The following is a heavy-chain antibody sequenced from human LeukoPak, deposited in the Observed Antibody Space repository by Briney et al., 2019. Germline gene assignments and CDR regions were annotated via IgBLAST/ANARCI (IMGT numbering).Heavy chain of an antibody. CDR2: IIPILGIA. CDR1: GGTFSSYA. V-gene: IGHV1-69*04. Sequence: SVKVSCKASGGTFSSYAISWVRRAPGQGLEWMGRIIPILGIANYAQKFQGRVTITADKSTSTAYMELSSLRSEDTAVYYCARSKPPNDAFDIWGQGTMVTVSS. CDR3: ARSKPPNDAFDI. D-gene: IGHD1-14*01. J-gene: IGHJ3*02.